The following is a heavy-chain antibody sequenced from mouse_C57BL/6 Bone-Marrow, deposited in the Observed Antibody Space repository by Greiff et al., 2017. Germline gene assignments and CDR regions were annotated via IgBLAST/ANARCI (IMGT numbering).Heavy chain of an antibody. J-gene: IGHJ1*03. CDR3: ARGITTVVATPLYWYFDV. D-gene: IGHD1-1*01. CDR1: DSEVFPIAY. CDR2: ILPSIGRT. Sequence: QVQLQQSGSELRSPGSSVKLSCKDFDSEVFPIAYMSWVRQKPGHGFEWIGGILPSIGRTIYGEKFEDKATLDADTLSNTAYLELNSLTSEDSAIYYCARGITTVVATPLYWYFDVWGTGTTVTVSS. V-gene: IGHV15-2*01.